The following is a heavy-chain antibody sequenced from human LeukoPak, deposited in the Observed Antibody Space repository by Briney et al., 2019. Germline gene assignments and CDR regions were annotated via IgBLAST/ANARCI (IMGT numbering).Heavy chain of an antibody. J-gene: IGHJ3*02. V-gene: IGHV3-7*01. Sequence: GGSLRLSCAASGFTFSSYWMSWVRQAPGKGLEWVANIKQDGSEKYYVDSVKGRFTISRDNAKNSLYLQMNSLRAEDTAVYYCAKEYPPAYYDFWSGDAFDIWGQGTMVTVSS. D-gene: IGHD3-3*01. CDR1: GFTFSSYW. CDR2: IKQDGSEK. CDR3: AKEYPPAYYDFWSGDAFDI.